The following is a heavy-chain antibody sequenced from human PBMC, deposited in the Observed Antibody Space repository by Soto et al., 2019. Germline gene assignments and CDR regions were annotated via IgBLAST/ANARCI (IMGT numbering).Heavy chain of an antibody. J-gene: IGHJ4*02. D-gene: IGHD3-16*01. CDR2: IYWDDDK. CDR1: GFSLSTSGVG. CDR3: AHRRGGMGIDY. V-gene: IGHV2-5*02. Sequence: QITLKESGPTLVKPTQTLTLTCTFSGFSLSTSGVGVGWIRQPPGKALEWLALIYWDDDKRYSPSLKSRLTLTKDTPKNQVVHTMTNMDPVDTATYYCAHRRGGMGIDYWGQGTLVTVSS.